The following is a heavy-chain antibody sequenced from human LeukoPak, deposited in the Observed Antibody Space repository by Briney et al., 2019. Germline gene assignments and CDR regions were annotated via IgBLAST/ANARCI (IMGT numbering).Heavy chain of an antibody. CDR1: GYSISSGHY. D-gene: IGHD6-13*01. CDR2: INHSGST. Sequence: SETLSLTCTVSGYSISSGHYWGWIRQPPGKGLEWIGEINHSGSTNYNPSLKSRVTISVDTSKNQFSLKLSSVTAADTAVYYCARLPGKAAAGLWYFDLWGRGTLVTVSS. V-gene: IGHV4-38-2*02. J-gene: IGHJ2*01. CDR3: ARLPGKAAAGLWYFDL.